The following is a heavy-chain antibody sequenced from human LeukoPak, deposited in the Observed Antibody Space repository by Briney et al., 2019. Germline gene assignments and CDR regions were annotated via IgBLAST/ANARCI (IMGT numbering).Heavy chain of an antibody. Sequence: SETLSLTCTVSGGSISSYYWTWIRQPAGKGLEWIGRIYTSGSTNYNPSLKSRVTMSVDTSKNQFSLKLSSVTAADTAVYYCARGDTNMATDAFDIWGQGTMVTVSS. CDR1: GGSISSYY. CDR2: IYTSGST. J-gene: IGHJ3*02. V-gene: IGHV4-4*07. D-gene: IGHD5-18*01. CDR3: ARGDTNMATDAFDI.